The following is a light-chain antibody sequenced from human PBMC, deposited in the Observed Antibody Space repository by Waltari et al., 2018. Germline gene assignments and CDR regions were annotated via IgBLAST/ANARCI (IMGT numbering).Light chain of an antibody. CDR1: QSFRSS. Sequence: EIVLTQSPATLSLSPGERATLSCRASQSFRSSLAWYQQKPGQAPRLLIYDASPRSTGIPARFSGSGSGTDFTLTVSSLEPEDFAVYYCQQRSNWPFTLGPGTKVDIK. J-gene: IGKJ3*01. CDR3: QQRSNWPFT. CDR2: DAS. V-gene: IGKV3-11*01.